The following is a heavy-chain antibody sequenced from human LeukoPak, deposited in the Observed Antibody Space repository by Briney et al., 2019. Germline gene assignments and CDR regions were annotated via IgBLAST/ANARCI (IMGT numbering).Heavy chain of an antibody. CDR2: IIPIFDTA. D-gene: IGHD5-18*01. V-gene: IGHV1-69*13. CDR1: GGTFISYA. Sequence: SVKVSCKASGGTFISYAISWVRQAPGQGLEWMGGIIPIFDTANYAQKFQGRVTITADESTSTAYMELSSLRSEDTAVNYCARARVQLWLGPQDYYYCYGMDVWGQGTTVTVSS. J-gene: IGHJ6*02. CDR3: ARARVQLWLGPQDYYYCYGMDV.